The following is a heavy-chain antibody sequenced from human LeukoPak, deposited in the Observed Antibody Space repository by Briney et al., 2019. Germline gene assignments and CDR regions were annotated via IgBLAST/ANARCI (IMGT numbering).Heavy chain of an antibody. D-gene: IGHD3-16*01. CDR3: VKDRYVDY. CDR2: ISSNGDST. CDR1: GFSFSSYA. V-gene: IGHV3-64D*09. J-gene: IGHJ4*02. Sequence: PGGSLRLSCSVSGFSFSSYAMHWVRQAPGKGLEYVSSISSNGDSTYYADSVKGRFTISRDNSKNTLFLQMSSLRAEDTAVYYCVKDRYVDYWGQGTQVTVSP.